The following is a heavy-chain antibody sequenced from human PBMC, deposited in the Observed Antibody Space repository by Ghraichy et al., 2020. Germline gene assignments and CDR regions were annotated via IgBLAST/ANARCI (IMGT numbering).Heavy chain of an antibody. Sequence: SPTLSLTCTVSGGSISSGGYYWSWIRQHPGKGLEWIGYIYYSGSTYYNPSLKSRVTISVDTSKNQFSLKLSSVTAADTAVYYCARAFGGLDYFDYWGQGTLVTVSS. CDR2: IYYSGST. V-gene: IGHV4-31*03. J-gene: IGHJ4*02. CDR1: GGSISSGGYY. CDR3: ARAFGGLDYFDY. D-gene: IGHD3-10*01.